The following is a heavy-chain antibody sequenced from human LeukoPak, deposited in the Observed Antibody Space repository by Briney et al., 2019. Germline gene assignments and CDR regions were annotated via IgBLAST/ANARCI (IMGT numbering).Heavy chain of an antibody. CDR3: ARGRY. Sequence: PSETLSLTCAVYGGSFSGYYWSWVRQPPGKGLEWIGEINHSGSTNYNPSLKSRVTISVDTSKNQFSLKLSSVTAADTAVYYCARGRYWGQGTLVTVSS. CDR1: GGSFSGYY. CDR2: INHSGST. V-gene: IGHV4-34*01. J-gene: IGHJ4*02.